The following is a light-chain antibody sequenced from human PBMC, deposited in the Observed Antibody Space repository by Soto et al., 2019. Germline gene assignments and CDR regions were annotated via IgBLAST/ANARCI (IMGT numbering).Light chain of an antibody. J-gene: IGKJ3*01. CDR1: QTISSW. V-gene: IGKV1-5*03. CDR2: KAS. CDR3: QQCNYYPPFT. Sequence: DIQMTQSPSTLSGSVGDRVTITCRASQTISSWLAWYQQKPGKAPKLLIYKASTLKSGVPSRFSGSGSGTEFTLTISSLQPDDFATYYCQQCNYYPPFTFGPGTKVDIK.